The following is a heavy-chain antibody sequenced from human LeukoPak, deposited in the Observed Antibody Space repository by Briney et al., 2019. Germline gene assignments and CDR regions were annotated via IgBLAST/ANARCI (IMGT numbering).Heavy chain of an antibody. CDR2: IPYDGSNK. V-gene: IGHV3-30*02. D-gene: IGHD3-10*01. Sequence: PGRSLRLSCAASGFTFSSYGMHWVRQAPGKGLEWVAFIPYDGSNKYYADSVKGRFTISRDNSKNTLYLQMNSLRAEDTAVYYCAKDPHPYGSGLFYYFDYWGQGTLVTVSS. CDR3: AKDPHPYGSGLFYYFDY. J-gene: IGHJ4*02. CDR1: GFTFSSYG.